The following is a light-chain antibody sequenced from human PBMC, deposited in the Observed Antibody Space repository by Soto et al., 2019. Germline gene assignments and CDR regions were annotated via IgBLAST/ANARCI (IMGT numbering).Light chain of an antibody. CDR2: YDD. V-gene: IGLV1-36*01. CDR3: AAWDDSLNGYV. CDR1: SSNIGNNA. Sequence: QSVLTQPPSVSEAPRQRVTISCSGSSSNIGNNAVNWYQQLPGKAPKLLIYYDDLLPSGVSDRFSGSKSGTSASLAISGPQSEDEADYYCAAWDDSLNGYVCGTETKVTVL. J-gene: IGLJ1*01.